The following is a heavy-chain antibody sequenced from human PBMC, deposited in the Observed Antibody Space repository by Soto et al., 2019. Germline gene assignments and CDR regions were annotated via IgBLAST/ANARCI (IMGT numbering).Heavy chain of an antibody. CDR2: ISSSGSTI. Sequence: GGSLRLSCAASGFTFSDYYMSWIRQAPGKGLEWVSYISSSGSTISYSTSLKSRLTISKDTSKSQVVLTMTNMDPVDTATYYSAGIGNQAYYDFWSGSPNYFDYWGQGTRVTVSS. J-gene: IGHJ4*02. CDR1: GFTFSDYY. CDR3: AGIGNQAYYDFWSGSPNYFDY. D-gene: IGHD3-3*01. V-gene: IGHV3-11*01.